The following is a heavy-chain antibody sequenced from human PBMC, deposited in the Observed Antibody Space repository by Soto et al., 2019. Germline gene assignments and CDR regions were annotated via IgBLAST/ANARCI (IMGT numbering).Heavy chain of an antibody. CDR1: SDSISSTKW. D-gene: IGHD4-17*01. J-gene: IGHJ4*02. CDR2: IYRSGST. CDR3: ARSWNDYLFY. Sequence: VLVEESGPGLVKSSETLSLTCAVSSDSISSTKWWSWVRQSPGKGLEWIGEIYRSGSTNYNPSLKSRVTISEDRSMNQFSLKLTSVTAADTAVYYCARSWNDYLFYWGQGTLVAVSS. V-gene: IGHV4-4*02.